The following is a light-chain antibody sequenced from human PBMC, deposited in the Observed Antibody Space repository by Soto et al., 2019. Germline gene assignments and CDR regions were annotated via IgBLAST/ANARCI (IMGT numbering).Light chain of an antibody. CDR2: EAS. CDR3: QQYNSYPYT. Sequence: DIPMTQSPSTLSTSVGDRATITCRATQNIDRWLAWYQQKPGKAPKLLIYEASSLEGGVPSRFSGSGSGTEFTLTISSLQPDDFATYYCQQYNSYPYTFGQGTKLEIK. V-gene: IGKV1-5*01. CDR1: QNIDRW. J-gene: IGKJ2*01.